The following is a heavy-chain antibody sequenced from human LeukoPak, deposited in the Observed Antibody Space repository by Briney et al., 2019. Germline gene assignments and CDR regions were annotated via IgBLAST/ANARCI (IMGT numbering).Heavy chain of an antibody. CDR1: GGSFSGYY. CDR2: INHSGST. D-gene: IGHD1-1*01. Sequence: PSETLSLTCAVYGGSFSGYYWSWIRQPPGKGLEWIGEINHSGSTNYNPSLKSRVTISVDTSKNQFSLKLSSVTAADTAVYYCARQGVHQLDYWGQGTLVTVSS. J-gene: IGHJ4*02. CDR3: ARQGVHQLDY. V-gene: IGHV4-34*01.